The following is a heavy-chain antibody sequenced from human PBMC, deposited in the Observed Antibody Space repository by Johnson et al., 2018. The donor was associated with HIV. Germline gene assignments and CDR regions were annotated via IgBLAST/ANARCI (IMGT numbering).Heavy chain of an antibody. CDR2: VYSCGSA. Sequence: MQLVESGGGLLKPGGSLRLSCAASGFTFSDYYMTWIRQAPGKALEWVSIVYSCGSAYYANSLKGPFTISRDKSKNTLYLQMNSLRAEDTAVYFCARDLYSGYGGRAFDIWGQGTMVTVSS. J-gene: IGHJ3*02. CDR1: GFTFSDYY. V-gene: IGHV3-53*01. CDR3: ARDLYSGYGGRAFDI. D-gene: IGHD5-12*01.